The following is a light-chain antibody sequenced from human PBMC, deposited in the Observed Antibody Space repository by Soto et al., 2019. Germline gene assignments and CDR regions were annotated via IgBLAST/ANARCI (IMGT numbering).Light chain of an antibody. CDR2: GAS. J-gene: IGKJ4*01. CDR3: QQYCFLLLT. Sequence: EIVLTQSPGTLSLSPGERATLSCRASQSVRGNYLAWYQQKPGQAPRLLIYGASARASGFPDRFSGSGSGTDFTLTISSLQPEDVAVYYCQQYCFLLLTFGRGTKVEIK. CDR1: QSVRGNY. V-gene: IGKV3-20*01.